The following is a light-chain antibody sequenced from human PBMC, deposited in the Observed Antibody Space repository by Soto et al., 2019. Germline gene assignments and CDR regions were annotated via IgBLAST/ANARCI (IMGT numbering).Light chain of an antibody. J-gene: IGLJ2*01. V-gene: IGLV2-14*01. CDR3: SSFTRSNTLV. CDR2: DVS. Sequence: QSALAQPASVSGSPGQSITISCTGTSSDVGGYNYVSWYQQLPGKAPKLMIYDVSNRPSGVSNRFSGSKSGNTASLTISGLQAEDEADYYCSSFTRSNTLVFGGGTKLTVL. CDR1: SSDVGGYNY.